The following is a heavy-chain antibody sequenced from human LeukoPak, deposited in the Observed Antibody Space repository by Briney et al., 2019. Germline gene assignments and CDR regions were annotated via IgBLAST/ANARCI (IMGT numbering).Heavy chain of an antibody. CDR1: GYTFTGYY. CDR3: ARDLLLWFGELNHYYYYMDV. V-gene: IGHV1-2*02. CDR2: INPNSGGT. Sequence: ASVKVSCKASGYTFTGYYMHWVRQAPGQGREWMGWINPNSGGTNYAQKFQGRVTMTRDTSISTAYMELSRLRSDDTAVYYCARDLLLWFGELNHYYYYMDVWGKGTTVTVSS. D-gene: IGHD3-10*01. J-gene: IGHJ6*03.